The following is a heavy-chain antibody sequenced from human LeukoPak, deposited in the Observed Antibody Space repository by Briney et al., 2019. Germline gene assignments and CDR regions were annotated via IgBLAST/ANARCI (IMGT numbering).Heavy chain of an antibody. D-gene: IGHD5-24*01. J-gene: IGHJ4*02. CDR3: ARDQEGYDY. Sequence: ASVKVSCKASGYTFTSNYIHWVRQAPGQGLEWMGMIYPRDGSTSYAQKFQGRVTVARDTSTSTVHMELSGLRSEDTAVYYCARDQEGYDYWGQGTLVTVSS. V-gene: IGHV1-46*01. CDR2: IYPRDGST. CDR1: GYTFTSNY.